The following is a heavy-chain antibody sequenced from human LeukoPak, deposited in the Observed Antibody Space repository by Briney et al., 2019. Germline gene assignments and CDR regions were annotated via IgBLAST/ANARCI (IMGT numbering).Heavy chain of an antibody. CDR2: IKSKTDGGTT. J-gene: IGHJ4*02. D-gene: IGHD3-3*01. CDR1: GGSISSYY. V-gene: IGHV3-15*01. CDR3: TTLTQYYDFWSGYHTPDY. Sequence: PSETLSLTCTVSGGSISSYYWSWIRQPAGKGLEWVGRIKSKTDGGTTDYAAPVKGRFTISRDDSKNTLYLQMNSLKTEDTAVYYCTTLTQYYDFWSGYHTPDYWGQGTLVTVSS.